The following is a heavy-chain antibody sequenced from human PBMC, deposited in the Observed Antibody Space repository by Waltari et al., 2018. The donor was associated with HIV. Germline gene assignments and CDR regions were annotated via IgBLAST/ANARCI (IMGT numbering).Heavy chain of an antibody. CDR1: GHSISSGYY. CDR3: ARVGYQYDSSGYPGYFDY. CDR2: IYHSGST. V-gene: IGHV4-38-2*02. Sequence: QVQLQESGPGLVKPSETLSLTCTVSGHSISSGYYWGWLRQPPGKRLEWIGTIYHSGSTYYNPSLKSRVTVSINTSKNQFSLKLSSVTAADTAVYYCARVGYQYDSSGYPGYFDYWGQGTLVTVSS. D-gene: IGHD3-22*01. J-gene: IGHJ4*02.